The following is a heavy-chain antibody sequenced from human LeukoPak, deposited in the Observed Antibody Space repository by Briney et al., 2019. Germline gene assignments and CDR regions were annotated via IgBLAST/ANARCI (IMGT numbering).Heavy chain of an antibody. D-gene: IGHD4-23*01. V-gene: IGHV3-23*01. CDR2: IGGSGIST. Sequence: GGSLRLSCAASGFTFSSYAMSWVRQAPRKGLEWVSTIGGSGISTYYADSVKGRFTISRDTSKNTLSLQMDSLRAEDTAVYYCAKDGPTVVSPHDYWGQGTLGTVSS. CDR1: GFTFSSYA. J-gene: IGHJ4*02. CDR3: AKDGPTVVSPHDY.